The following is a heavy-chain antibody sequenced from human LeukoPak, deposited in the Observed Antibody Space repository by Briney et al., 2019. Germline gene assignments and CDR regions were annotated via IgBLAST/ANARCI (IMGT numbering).Heavy chain of an antibody. V-gene: IGHV3-23*01. CDR3: AKVAPYYYDRSAYHPGY. Sequence: GGSLRLSCAASGFTFSSYAMSWVGQAPGKGLEWVSAISGGGGSTYYADSVKGRFTIYRDNAKKTVYVQMKSLRAEDTAVYYCAKVAPYYYDRSAYHPGYWGQGTLVTVSS. CDR2: ISGGGGST. J-gene: IGHJ4*02. CDR1: GFTFSSYA. D-gene: IGHD3-22*01.